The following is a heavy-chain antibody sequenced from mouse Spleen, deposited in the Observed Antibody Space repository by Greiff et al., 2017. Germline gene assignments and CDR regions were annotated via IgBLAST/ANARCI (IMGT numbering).Heavy chain of an antibody. D-gene: IGHD2-4*01. CDR1: GYTFTDYE. CDR3: TRGLRYAMDY. J-gene: IGHJ4*01. V-gene: IGHV1-15*01. Sequence: QVQLKESGAELVRPGASVTLSCKASGYTFTDYEMHWVKQTPVHGLEWIGAIDPETGGTAYNQKFKGKATLTADKSSSTAYMELRSLTSEDSAVYYCTRGLRYAMDYWGQGTSVTVSS. CDR2: IDPETGGT.